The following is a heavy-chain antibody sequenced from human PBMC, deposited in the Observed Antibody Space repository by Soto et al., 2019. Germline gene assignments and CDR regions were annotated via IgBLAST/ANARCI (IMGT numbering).Heavy chain of an antibody. D-gene: IGHD1-1*01. CDR1: GFTFSSYA. CDR3: ARELERVFDC. V-gene: IGHV3-30*04. CDR2: IAYDGRNK. Sequence: QVQLVESGGGVVQPGRSLRLSCAASGFTFSSYAMHWVRQAPGKGLERVAVIAYDGRNKYYADSVKGRFTISRDNSKNTLYLQMNSLRIEDTAVYYCARELERVFDCWGQGTLVTVSS. J-gene: IGHJ4*02.